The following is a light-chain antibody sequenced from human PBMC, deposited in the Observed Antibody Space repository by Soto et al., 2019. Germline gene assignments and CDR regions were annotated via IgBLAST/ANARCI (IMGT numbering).Light chain of an antibody. Sequence: IQLTQSPSSLSASVGDRVTITCRASQGISSYLAWYQQKPGKAPKLLISGASALQSGVPSRFSGSGSGTDFTLTISSLQREDFATYYCQQLNSHPLTFGGGTKVDI. CDR3: QQLNSHPLT. J-gene: IGKJ4*01. CDR2: GAS. V-gene: IGKV1-9*01. CDR1: QGISSY.